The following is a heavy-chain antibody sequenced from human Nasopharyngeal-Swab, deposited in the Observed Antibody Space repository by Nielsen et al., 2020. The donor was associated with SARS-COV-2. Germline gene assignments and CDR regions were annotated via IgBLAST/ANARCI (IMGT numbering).Heavy chain of an antibody. CDR3: ARGLTIFDWFDP. CDR1: GSTFSDYY. CDR2: ISSSGSMI. J-gene: IGHJ5*02. D-gene: IGHD3-3*01. V-gene: IGHV3-11*04. Sequence: GESLKISCAAPGSTFSDYYTSWIRQAPGKGLEWVSYISSSGSMIYYADSVKGRFTISRDNAKNSLYLQMNSLRAEDTAVYYCARGLTIFDWFDPWGQGTLVSVSS.